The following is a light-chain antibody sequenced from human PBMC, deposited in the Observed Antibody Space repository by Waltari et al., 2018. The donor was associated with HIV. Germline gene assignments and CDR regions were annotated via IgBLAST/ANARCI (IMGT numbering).Light chain of an antibody. CDR3: QQYYSYPVT. Sequence: AIRMTQSPSSFPASTGDRVTLTCRASQGISSYLAWYQQKPGKAPKLLIYAASTLQSGVPSRFSGSGSGTDFTLTISCLQSEDFATYYCQQYYSYPVTFGGGTKVEIK. CDR1: QGISSY. CDR2: AAS. J-gene: IGKJ4*01. V-gene: IGKV1-8*01.